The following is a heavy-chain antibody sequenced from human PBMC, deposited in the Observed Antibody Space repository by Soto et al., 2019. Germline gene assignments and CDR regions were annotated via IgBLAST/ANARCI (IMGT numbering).Heavy chain of an antibody. CDR2: IYYSGST. J-gene: IGHJ4*02. CDR1: GGPISSYY. Sequence: SETLSLTCTVSGGPISSYYWSWTRQPPGKGLEWIGYIYYSGSTNYNPSLKSRVTISVDTSKNQFSLKLSSVTAADTAVYYCARRWGRSFDYWGQGTLVTVSS. D-gene: IGHD2-15*01. CDR3: ARRWGRSFDY. V-gene: IGHV4-59*08.